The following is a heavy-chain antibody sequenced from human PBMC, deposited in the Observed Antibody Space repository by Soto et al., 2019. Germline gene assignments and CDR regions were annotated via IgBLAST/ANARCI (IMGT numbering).Heavy chain of an antibody. CDR2: IYYSGST. Sequence: QVQLQESGPGLVKSSQTLSLTCTVSGGSISSGGYYWTWIRQHPGRGLEWIGYIYYSGSTYYNPSLNSRVTISVDTSNNQFSLNLSSVTAADTSVYYCARGNNWDSSGYYFDYWGQGTLVTVSS. D-gene: IGHD3-22*01. CDR3: ARGNNWDSSGYYFDY. CDR1: GGSISSGGYY. V-gene: IGHV4-31*03. J-gene: IGHJ4*02.